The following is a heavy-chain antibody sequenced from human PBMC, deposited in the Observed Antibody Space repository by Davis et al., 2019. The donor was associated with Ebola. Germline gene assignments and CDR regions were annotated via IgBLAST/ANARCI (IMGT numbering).Heavy chain of an antibody. D-gene: IGHD2-2*01. J-gene: IGHJ6*04. Sequence: GESLNISCAAPGFPLSHYWMSWVRQAPVKGLEWVANIKQEGSEKQYVDSVTGRCTISIDNAKNTLYLQMNSLRAEDTAVYYCARDPVPNEPYYGMDVWGKGTTVTVSS. CDR3: ARDPVPNEPYYGMDV. CDR2: IKQEGSEK. CDR1: GFPLSHYW. V-gene: IGHV3-7*03.